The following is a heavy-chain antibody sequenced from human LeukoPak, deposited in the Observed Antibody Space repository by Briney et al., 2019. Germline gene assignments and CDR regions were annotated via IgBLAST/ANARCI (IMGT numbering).Heavy chain of an antibody. CDR3: ARDRMETGGYYFDY. V-gene: IGHV3-33*01. D-gene: IGHD1-1*01. J-gene: IGHJ4*02. CDR1: GFTFSSYG. Sequence: GGSLRLSCAASGFTFSSYGMHWVRQAPGKGLEWVAVIWYDGSNKYYADSVKGRFTISRDNSKNTLYLQMNRLRAEDTAVYYCARDRMETGGYYFDYWGQGTLVTVSS. CDR2: IWYDGSNK.